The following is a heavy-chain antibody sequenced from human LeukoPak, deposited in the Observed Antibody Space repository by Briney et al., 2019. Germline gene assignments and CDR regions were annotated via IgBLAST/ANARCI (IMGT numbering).Heavy chain of an antibody. V-gene: IGHV1-69*04. J-gene: IGHJ4*02. Sequence: SVKVSCKASGGTFSSYAISWVRQAPGQGLEWMGRIIPILGIANYAQKFQGRVTITADKSTSTAYMELRSLRSDDTAVYYCARDRKDCGGDCYIWEDYWGQGTLVTVSS. CDR3: ARDRKDCGGDCYIWEDY. D-gene: IGHD2-21*02. CDR1: GGTFSSYA. CDR2: IIPILGIA.